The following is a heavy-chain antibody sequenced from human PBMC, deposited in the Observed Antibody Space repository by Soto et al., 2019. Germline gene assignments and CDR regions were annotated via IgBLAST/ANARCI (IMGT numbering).Heavy chain of an antibody. J-gene: IGHJ3*02. CDR2: IYPGDSDT. CDR3: AKRRGANWGLHDAFDI. D-gene: IGHD7-27*01. CDR1: GYSFTSYW. V-gene: IGHV5-51*01. Sequence: GESLKISCKGSGYSFTSYWIGWVRQMPGKGLEWMGIIYPGDSDTRYSPSFQGQVTISADKSISTAYLQWSSLKASDTAMYYCAKRRGANWGLHDAFDIWGQGTMVTVSS.